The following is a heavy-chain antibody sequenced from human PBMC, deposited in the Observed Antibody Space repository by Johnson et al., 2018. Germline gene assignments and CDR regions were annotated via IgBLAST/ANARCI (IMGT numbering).Heavy chain of an antibody. V-gene: IGHV3-9*01. J-gene: IGHJ3*01. CDR2: INWNSLKK. Sequence: VRLVQSGGGLVQPGRSLRLSCAASGFTFGYYGMHWVRQVPVKGLAWVSGINWNSLKKGYADTVKGRVTISRENAQNSLYLQMNSLRADDTAVYYCATDNGWELPQAEAFDLWGQGTMVTVSS. CDR3: ATDNGWELPQAEAFDL. CDR1: GFTFGYYG. D-gene: IGHD1-26*01.